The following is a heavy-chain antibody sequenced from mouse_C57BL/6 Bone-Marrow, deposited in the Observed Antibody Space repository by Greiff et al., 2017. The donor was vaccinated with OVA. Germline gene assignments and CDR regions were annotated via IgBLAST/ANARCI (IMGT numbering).Heavy chain of an antibody. CDR2: IDPSDSYT. V-gene: IGHV1-50*01. CDR1: GYTFTSYW. J-gene: IGHJ3*01. D-gene: IGHD2-13*01. CDR3: EREGNYGDEVWFAY. Sequence: VKLQQPGAELVKPGASVKLSCKASGYTFTSYWMQWVKQRPGQGLEWIGEIDPSDSYTNYNQKFKGKATLTVDTSSSTAYMQLSSLTSEDSAVYDCEREGNYGDEVWFAYWGQGTLVTVSA.